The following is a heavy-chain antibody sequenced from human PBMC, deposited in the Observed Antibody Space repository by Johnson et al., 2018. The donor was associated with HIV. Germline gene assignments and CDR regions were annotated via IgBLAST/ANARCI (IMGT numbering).Heavy chain of an antibody. D-gene: IGHD3-16*01. Sequence: VQLVESGGGVVQPGRSLRLSCAASGFTFSTYAMHWVRQAPGKGLEWVAVISYDGSNKYFADSVQGRFTISRDNSKNTLFRQMNSLRAEDTAVYYCARALITFTVLAAFDVWGHGTMVTVSS. CDR3: ARALITFTVLAAFDV. CDR1: GFTFSTYA. J-gene: IGHJ3*01. CDR2: ISYDGSNK. V-gene: IGHV3-30*04.